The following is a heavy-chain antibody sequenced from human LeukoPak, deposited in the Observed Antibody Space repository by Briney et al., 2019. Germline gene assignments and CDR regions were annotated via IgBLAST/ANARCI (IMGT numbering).Heavy chain of an antibody. D-gene: IGHD6-13*01. J-gene: IGHJ6*02. CDR2: ISGGGIGI. CDR1: GFTFSSYA. Sequence: GGSLRLSCAASGFTFSSYAMSWARQAPGKGLEWVSAISGGGIGIYYADSLKGRFTISRDDSKNTLYLQMNSLRAEDTAVYYCAKAASSSWPSYYYGMDVWGQGTTVTVSS. V-gene: IGHV3-23*01. CDR3: AKAASSSWPSYYYGMDV.